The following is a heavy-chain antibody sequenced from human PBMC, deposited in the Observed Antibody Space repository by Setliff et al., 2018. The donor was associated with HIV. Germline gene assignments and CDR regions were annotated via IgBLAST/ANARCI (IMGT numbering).Heavy chain of an antibody. CDR2: IRSKPYGGTP. Sequence: LRLSCSASGFTSGDYAMSWVRQAPGKGLEWVGFIRSKPYGGTPEYAASVKDRFTISRDDSKSIAYLQMNSLKTEDTAVYYCTRAIITMIRGVIALDSWGRGALVTVSS. V-gene: IGHV3-49*04. CDR3: TRAIITMIRGVIALDS. J-gene: IGHJ4*02. D-gene: IGHD3-10*01. CDR1: GFTSGDYA.